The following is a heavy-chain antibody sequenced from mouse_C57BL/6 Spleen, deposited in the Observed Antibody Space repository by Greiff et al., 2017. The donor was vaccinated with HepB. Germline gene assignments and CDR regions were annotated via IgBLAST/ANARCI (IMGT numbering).Heavy chain of an antibody. CDR3: ARLRDSDY. Sequence: QVQLQQPGAELVMPGASVKLSCKASGYTFTSYWMHWVKQRPGQGLEWIGEIDPSDSYTNYNQKFKGKSTLTVDKSSSTAYMQLSSLTSEDSAVYYCARLRDSDYWGQGTTRTVSS. CDR2: IDPSDSYT. J-gene: IGHJ2*01. CDR1: GYTFTSYW. V-gene: IGHV1-69*01.